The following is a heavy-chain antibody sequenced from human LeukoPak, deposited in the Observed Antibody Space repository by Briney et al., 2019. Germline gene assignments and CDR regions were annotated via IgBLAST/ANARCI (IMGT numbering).Heavy chain of an antibody. CDR3: ARGRYSSSASWFDY. J-gene: IGHJ4*02. CDR2: INHSGST. Sequence: SETLSLTCAVSGGSFSVYYWSWIRQPPGKGLEWIGEINHSGSTNYNPSLKSRVTISVDTSKNQFSLKLSSVTAADTAVYYCARGRYSSSASWFDYWGQGTLVTVSS. D-gene: IGHD6-6*01. V-gene: IGHV4-34*01. CDR1: GGSFSVYY.